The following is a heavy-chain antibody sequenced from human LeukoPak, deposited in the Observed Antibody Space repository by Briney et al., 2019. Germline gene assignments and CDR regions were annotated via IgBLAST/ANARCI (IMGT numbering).Heavy chain of an antibody. CDR3: ARGTRGSDSSFDF. J-gene: IGHJ4*02. Sequence: PSETLSLTCTVSGDSSDNNGFYWGWIRQPPGKGLEWIGNIYYSGCTYYNPSLKSRVTTSVDTSKNQFSLKLSSVTAADTAVYYCARGTRGSDSSFDFWGQGTLVTVSS. V-gene: IGHV4-39*07. D-gene: IGHD1-1*01. CDR1: GDSSDNNGFY. CDR2: IYYSGCT.